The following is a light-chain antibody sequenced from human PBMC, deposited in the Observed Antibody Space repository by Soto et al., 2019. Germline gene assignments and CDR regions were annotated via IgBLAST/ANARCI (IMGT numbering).Light chain of an antibody. CDR2: RAS. CDR1: QSIGDS. J-gene: IGKJ1*01. Sequence: DVPMTQSPSTVSASVGDTVTITCRARQSIGDSLAWYQQKPGEGPKVLIHRASTLQSGVPSRFSCRGAGTDVTLTSSSPHPDDIATYYCQQYHTYPLTFGQGTKVEIK. V-gene: IGKV1-5*03. CDR3: QQYHTYPLT.